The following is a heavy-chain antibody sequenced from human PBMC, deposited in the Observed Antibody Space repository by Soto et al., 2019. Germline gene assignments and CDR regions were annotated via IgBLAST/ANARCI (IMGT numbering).Heavy chain of an antibody. CDR1: GGSFSGYY. D-gene: IGHD3-10*01. V-gene: IGHV4-34*01. Sequence: QVQLQQWGAGLLKPSETLSLTCAVYGGSFSGYYWSWIRQPPGKGLEWIGEINHSGSTNYNPSLKGRGTISVYTSKNQFFLKLSSVTAADTAVYYCARVSGIYYYGMDVWGQGTTVTVSS. J-gene: IGHJ6*02. CDR3: ARVSGIYYYGMDV. CDR2: INHSGST.